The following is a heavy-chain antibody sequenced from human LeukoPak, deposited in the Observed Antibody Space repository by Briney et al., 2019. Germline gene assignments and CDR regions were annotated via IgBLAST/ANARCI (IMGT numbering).Heavy chain of an antibody. J-gene: IGHJ6*02. CDR2: ISGSGGST. V-gene: IGHV3-23*01. D-gene: IGHD2-2*02. CDR3: ARRSRYCSSTSCYRSVDTAMVNYYYYGMDV. Sequence: SGGSLRLSCAASGFTFSGYAMSWVRQAPGGGLEWVSAISGSGGSTYYADSVKGRFTISRDNSKNTLYLQMNSLRAEDTAVYYCARRSRYCSSTSCYRSVDTAMVNYYYYGMDVWGQGTTVTVSS. CDR1: GFTFSGYA.